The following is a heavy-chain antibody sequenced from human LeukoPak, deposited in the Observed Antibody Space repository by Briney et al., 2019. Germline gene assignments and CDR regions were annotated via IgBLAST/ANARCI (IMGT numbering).Heavy chain of an antibody. CDR2: IIPIFGTA. V-gene: IGHV1-69*13. D-gene: IGHD6-6*01. J-gene: IGHJ4*02. CDR3: ARDQAARARYYFDY. CDR1: GGTFSSYA. Sequence: VASVKVSCKASGGTFSSYAISWVRQAPGQGLEWMGGIIPIFGTANYAQKFQGRVTITADESTSTAYMELSSLRSEDTAVYYCARDQAARARYYFDYWGQGTLVTVSS.